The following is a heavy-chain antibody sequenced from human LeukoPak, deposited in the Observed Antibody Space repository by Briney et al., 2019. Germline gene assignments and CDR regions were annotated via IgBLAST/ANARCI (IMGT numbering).Heavy chain of an antibody. CDR3: ARALMGYWYFDL. J-gene: IGHJ2*01. Sequence: GASVKVSCKASGYTFTSYYLHWVRQAPGQGLGWVGTINPSSGRPTYARTFRGRVTMTRDTSTSTVYMELSSLRYEDTAIYYCARALMGYWYFDLWGRGTLVTVSS. CDR2: INPSSGRP. D-gene: IGHD3-10*01. CDR1: GYTFTSYY. V-gene: IGHV1-46*01.